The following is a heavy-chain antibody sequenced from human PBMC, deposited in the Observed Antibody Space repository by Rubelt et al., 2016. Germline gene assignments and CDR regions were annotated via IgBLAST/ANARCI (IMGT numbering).Heavy chain of an antibody. CDR2: VWYDGSNK. V-gene: IGHV3-33*01. Sequence: STYGIHWVRQAPGKGLEWVAVVWYDGSNKYYADSVKGRFTISRDNSKNTLYLQMNSLRVEDTAVYYCARDEAWGQGTLVTVSS. CDR1: STYG. CDR3: ARDEA. J-gene: IGHJ5*02.